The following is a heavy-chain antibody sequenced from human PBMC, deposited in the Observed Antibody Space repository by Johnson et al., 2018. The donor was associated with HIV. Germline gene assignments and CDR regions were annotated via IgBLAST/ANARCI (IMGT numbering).Heavy chain of an antibody. CDR1: GFSVSSYY. CDR3: VRDDYAFHI. D-gene: IGHD2-21*02. V-gene: IGHV3-66*01. CDR2: IFSGGTT. J-gene: IGHJ3*02. Sequence: VQLVESAGGLVQPGGSLRLSCTASGFSVSSYYMTWVRQTPVKGLEWVSVIFSGGTTYYADSVKGRFTISRDNAKNTLYLEMKSLRVDDTAVYYCVRDDYAFHIWGQGTMVTVSS.